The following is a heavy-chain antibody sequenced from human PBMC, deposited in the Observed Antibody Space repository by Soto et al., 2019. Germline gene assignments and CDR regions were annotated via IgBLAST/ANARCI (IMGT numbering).Heavy chain of an antibody. CDR3: ARRSHRSGSGSFIEK. Sequence: SETLSLACTVSGDSIISKNYYWEWIRLPPGKGLEWIGSIYDNGGTYYNPSLKSRVTIHVETPKKQISLKLESVTAADSALYYCARRSHRSGSGSFIEKWGQGTLVTVSS. CDR1: GDSIISKNYY. D-gene: IGHD3-10*01. V-gene: IGHV4-39*01. CDR2: IYDNGGT. J-gene: IGHJ4*02.